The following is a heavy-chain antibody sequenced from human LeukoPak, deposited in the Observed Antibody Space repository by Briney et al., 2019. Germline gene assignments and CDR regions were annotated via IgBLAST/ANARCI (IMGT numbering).Heavy chain of an antibody. V-gene: IGHV1-46*01. CDR2: INPSGGST. J-gene: IGHJ4*02. CDR1: GYTFTSYY. CDR3: ARAGEMATIGFGVEIDY. Sequence: GASVKVSCKASGYTFTSYYMHWVRQAPGQGLEWMGIINPSGGSTSYAQKFQGRVTMTRDMSTSTVYMELSSLRSEDTAVYYCARAGEMATIGFGVEIDYWGQGTLVTVSS. D-gene: IGHD5-24*01.